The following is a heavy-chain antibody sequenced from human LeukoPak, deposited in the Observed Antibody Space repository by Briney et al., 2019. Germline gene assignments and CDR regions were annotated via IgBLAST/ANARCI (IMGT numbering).Heavy chain of an antibody. Sequence: GGSLILSCAASGFTVSSNYMSWVRQAPGKGLEWVSVIYSGGSTYYADSVKGRFTISRDNSKNTLYLQMSSLRGEDTAVYYCARAIVGATSDAFDIWGQGTMVTVSS. J-gene: IGHJ3*02. CDR3: ARAIVGATSDAFDI. V-gene: IGHV3-53*01. D-gene: IGHD1-26*01. CDR1: GFTVSSNY. CDR2: IYSGGST.